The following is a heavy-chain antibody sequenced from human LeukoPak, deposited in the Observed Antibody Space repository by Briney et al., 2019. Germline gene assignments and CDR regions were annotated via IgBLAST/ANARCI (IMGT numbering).Heavy chain of an antibody. Sequence: GGSLRLSCAVSGFTVSSNFMSWVRQAPGKGLEWVSVIYRGGSAYYADSVKGRFSISRDESKNTLHLQMNSLRAEDTAVYYCARDNMGGLATPGMHHYYGMDVWGQGTTVTVSS. V-gene: IGHV3-66*01. D-gene: IGHD3/OR15-3a*01. J-gene: IGHJ6*02. CDR2: IYRGGSA. CDR3: ARDNMGGLATPGMHHYYGMDV. CDR1: GFTVSSNF.